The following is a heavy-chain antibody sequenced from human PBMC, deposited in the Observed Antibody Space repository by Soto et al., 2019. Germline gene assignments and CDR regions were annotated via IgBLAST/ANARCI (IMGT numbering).Heavy chain of an antibody. Sequence: GGSLRLSCAASGFTFSSYAMSWVRQAPGKGLEWVSAISCSGGGTYYADSVKGRFTISRDNAKNTLYLQMNSLRAEDTAVYYCARDLEPSGPRTTVTLYYYYGMDVWGQGPTVTVSS. J-gene: IGHJ6*02. CDR2: ISCSGGGT. V-gene: IGHV3-23*01. D-gene: IGHD4-17*01. CDR1: GFTFSSYA. CDR3: ARDLEPSGPRTTVTLYYYYGMDV.